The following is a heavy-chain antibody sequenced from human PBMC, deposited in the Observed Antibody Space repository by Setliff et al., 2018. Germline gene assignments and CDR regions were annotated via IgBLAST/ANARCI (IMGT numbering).Heavy chain of an antibody. J-gene: IGHJ4*02. D-gene: IGHD4-17*01. CDR3: AITMTTGVDFFDY. CDR2: IRSKADSYAT. CDR1: GFTFSGSA. V-gene: IGHV3-73*01. Sequence: GGSLRLSCAASGFTFSGSAVYWVRQASGRGLEWVGRIRSKADSYATAYAASVKARFTIPRDDSKNTAYLQVNSLKTEDTAVYYCAITMTTGVDFFDYWGQGTLVTVS.